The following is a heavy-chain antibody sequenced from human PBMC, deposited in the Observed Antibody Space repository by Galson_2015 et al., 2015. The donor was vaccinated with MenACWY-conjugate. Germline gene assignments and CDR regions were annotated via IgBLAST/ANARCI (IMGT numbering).Heavy chain of an antibody. D-gene: IGHD3-22*01. V-gene: IGHV3-53*01. CDR2: IHSGGST. CDR3: AKDYYDSSGYLDY. Sequence: SLRLSCAASGFTVSSNYMSWVRQAPGKGLEWVSVIHSGGSTYYADSVKGRFTISRDNSKNTLYLQMNSLRAEDTAVYYCAKDYYDSSGYLDYWGQGTLVTVSS. J-gene: IGHJ4*02. CDR1: GFTVSSNY.